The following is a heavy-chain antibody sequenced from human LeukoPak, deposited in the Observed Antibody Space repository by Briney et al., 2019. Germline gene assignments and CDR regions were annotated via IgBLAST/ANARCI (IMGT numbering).Heavy chain of an antibody. CDR3: ARASDSGSYPNDY. J-gene: IGHJ4*02. CDR1: GYTFTGYY. D-gene: IGHD1-26*01. V-gene: IGHV1-2*02. Sequence: ASVKVSCKASGYTFTGYYMHWVRQAPGQGLEWMGWINPNSGGTNYAQKFQGRVTMTRDTSISTAYMELSRLRSDDTAVCYCARASDSGSYPNDYWGQGTLVTVSS. CDR2: INPNSGGT.